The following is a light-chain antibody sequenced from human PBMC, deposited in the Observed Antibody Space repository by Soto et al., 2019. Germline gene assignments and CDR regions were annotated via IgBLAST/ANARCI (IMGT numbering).Light chain of an antibody. CDR1: RLGAKY. J-gene: IGLJ2*01. CDR3: QALDNSVI. CDR2: DDA. V-gene: IGLV3-1*01. Sequence: SYELTQPPSVSVSTGQTATMTCSGDRLGAKYVCWYQQKPGQSPLLVIYDDAKRPSGIPERFSGSNSGNTAILTISGTQAGDEADYYCQALDNSVIFGGGTKLTVL.